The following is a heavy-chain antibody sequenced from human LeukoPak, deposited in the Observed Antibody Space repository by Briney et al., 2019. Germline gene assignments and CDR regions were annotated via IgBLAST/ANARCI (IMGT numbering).Heavy chain of an antibody. Sequence: PGGSLRLSCAASGFTFSSYAMSWVRQAPGKGLEWVPAISGSGGSTYYADSVKGRFTISRDNSKNTLYLQMNSLRAEDTAVYYCANAIFGVVAFDYWGQGTLVTVSS. J-gene: IGHJ4*02. CDR2: ISGSGGST. V-gene: IGHV3-23*01. CDR1: GFTFSSYA. D-gene: IGHD3-3*01. CDR3: ANAIFGVVAFDY.